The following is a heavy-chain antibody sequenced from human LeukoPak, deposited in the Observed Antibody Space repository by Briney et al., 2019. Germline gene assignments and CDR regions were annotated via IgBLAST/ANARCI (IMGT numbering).Heavy chain of an antibody. J-gene: IGHJ4*02. V-gene: IGHV1-2*02. D-gene: IGHD3-22*01. Sequence: ASEKVSCKASGYTFTGYYMHWVRQAPGQGLEWMGWINPNSGGTNYAQKFQGRVTMTRDTSISTAHMELSRLRSDDTAVYYCAGSSGYYYVDYWGQGTLVTVSS. CDR1: GYTFTGYY. CDR2: INPNSGGT. CDR3: AGSSGYYYVDY.